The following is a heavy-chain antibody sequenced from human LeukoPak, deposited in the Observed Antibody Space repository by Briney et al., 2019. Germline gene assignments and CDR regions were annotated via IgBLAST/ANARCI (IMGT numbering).Heavy chain of an antibody. Sequence: PSETLSLTCIVSGASISTYYWSWFRQPPGKGREWIGNIYHTGGTNYNPSLKSRVTISVDTSKNQFSLRLTSVTAADTAIYYCAKSAGSKNAFDIWGQGTMVTVSS. V-gene: IGHV4-59*01. CDR3: AKSAGSKNAFDI. CDR2: IYHTGGT. J-gene: IGHJ3*02. CDR1: GASISTYY.